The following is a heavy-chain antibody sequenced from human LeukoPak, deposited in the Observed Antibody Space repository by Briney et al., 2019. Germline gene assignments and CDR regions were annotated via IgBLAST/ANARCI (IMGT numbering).Heavy chain of an antibody. D-gene: IGHD1-1*01. CDR3: AKRVPRSSFDY. Sequence: PGGSLRLSCAASGFSFSNYAMSWVRQAPGKGLEWVSGISGGTGTPFYADSVKGRFTISRDNSKNTLYLQMSSLRGEDTAVYYCAKRVPRSSFDYWGQGTLVTVSS. CDR1: GFSFSNYA. J-gene: IGHJ4*02. V-gene: IGHV3-23*01. CDR2: ISGGTGTP.